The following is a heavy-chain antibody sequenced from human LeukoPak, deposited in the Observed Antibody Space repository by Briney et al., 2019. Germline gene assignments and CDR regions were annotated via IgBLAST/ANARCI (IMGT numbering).Heavy chain of an antibody. Sequence: ASVKVSCKVSGYTLTELSMHWVRQAPGKGLEWMGGFDPEDGETIYAQKFQGRVTMTEDTSTDTAYMELSSLRSEDTAVYYCARDPAEMATIGVLYYFDYWGQGTLVTVSS. J-gene: IGHJ4*02. CDR1: GYTLTELS. D-gene: IGHD5-24*01. V-gene: IGHV1-24*01. CDR2: FDPEDGET. CDR3: ARDPAEMATIGVLYYFDY.